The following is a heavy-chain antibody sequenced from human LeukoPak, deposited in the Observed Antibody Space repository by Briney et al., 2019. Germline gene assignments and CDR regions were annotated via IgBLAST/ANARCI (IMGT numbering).Heavy chain of an antibody. D-gene: IGHD6-6*01. CDR1: GFTFSSYG. V-gene: IGHV3-30*02. Sequence: GGSLRLSCAASGFTFSSYGMHLRYDGSNKYYADSVKGRFTISRDNSKNTLYVQMNSLRAEDTAVYYCVREAAREYYFDSWGQGTLVTVSS. CDR2: RYDGSNK. J-gene: IGHJ4*02. CDR3: VREAAREYYFDS.